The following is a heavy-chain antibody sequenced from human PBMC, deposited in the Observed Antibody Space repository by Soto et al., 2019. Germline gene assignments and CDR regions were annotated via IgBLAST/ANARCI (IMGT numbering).Heavy chain of an antibody. Sequence: SETLSLTCTVSGGSISNSYWSWIRQSPGKGLEWIGYIYSSGSTNYNPSLKSRVTISVDTSKNQFSLKLSSLIAADTAVYYCARHSPPFFYGSGPCDVWGQGTTVTVSS. D-gene: IGHD3-10*01. CDR3: ARHSPPFFYGSGPCDV. J-gene: IGHJ6*02. V-gene: IGHV4-59*08. CDR2: IYSSGST. CDR1: GGSISNSY.